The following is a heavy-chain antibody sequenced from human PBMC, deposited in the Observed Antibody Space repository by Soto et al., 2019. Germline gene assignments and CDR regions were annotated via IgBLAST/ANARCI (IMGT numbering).Heavy chain of an antibody. D-gene: IGHD6-13*01. CDR3: ARDRAAARWDYYYGMDV. Sequence: QVQLQESGPGLVKPSETLSLTCTVSGGSVSSGSYYWSWIRQPPGKGLEWIGYIYYSGSTNYNPSLKSRVTISVDTSKNQFSLKLSSVTAADTAVYYCARDRAAARWDYYYGMDVWGQGTTVTVSS. V-gene: IGHV4-61*01. J-gene: IGHJ6*02. CDR1: GGSVSSGSYY. CDR2: IYYSGST.